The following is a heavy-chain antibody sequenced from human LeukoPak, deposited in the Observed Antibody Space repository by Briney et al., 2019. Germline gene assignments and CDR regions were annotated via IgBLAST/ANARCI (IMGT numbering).Heavy chain of an antibody. V-gene: IGHV4-34*01. D-gene: IGHD5-24*01. Sequence: PSETLSLTCAVYGGSFSGYYWSWIRQPPGKGLEWIGEINHSGSTNYNPSLKSRVTISVDTSKNQFSLKLSTVTAADTAVYYCARGRRDGYNSYFDYWCQGTLVTVSS. CDR3: ARGRRDGYNSYFDY. CDR1: GGSFSGYY. J-gene: IGHJ4*02. CDR2: INHSGST.